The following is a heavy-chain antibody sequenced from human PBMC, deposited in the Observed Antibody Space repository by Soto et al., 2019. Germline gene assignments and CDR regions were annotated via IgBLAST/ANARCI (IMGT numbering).Heavy chain of an antibody. J-gene: IGHJ4*02. D-gene: IGHD1-26*01. V-gene: IGHV2-5*02. CDR2: IYCDDDK. CDR3: AQGRAEWAYFDY. Sequence: QITLRESGPTLVRPTQTLTLTCTFSGFSLNTDEVSVSWIRQPPGKAPEWLALIYCDDDKRYKPSLKNRVTITKDPSKNQVVLTMSNMSPVDTAIYYCAQGRAEWAYFDYWGQGTPVTVSS. CDR1: GFSLNTDEVS.